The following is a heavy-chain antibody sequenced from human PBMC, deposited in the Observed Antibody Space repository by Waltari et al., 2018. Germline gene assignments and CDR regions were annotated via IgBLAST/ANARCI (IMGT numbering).Heavy chain of an antibody. J-gene: IGHJ4*02. CDR1: GGTFSSYA. CDR3: AKGKHCSSTEGVCRYYFDY. CDR2: IIPIFGTA. D-gene: IGHD2-2*01. V-gene: IGHV1-69*13. Sequence: QVQLVQSGAEVKKPGSSVKVSCKASGGTFSSYAISWVRQAPGQGLEWMGGIIPIFGTANYAQKFQGRVTITADESTSTAYMELSSLRSEDTAVYYCAKGKHCSSTEGVCRYYFDYWGQGTLVTVSS.